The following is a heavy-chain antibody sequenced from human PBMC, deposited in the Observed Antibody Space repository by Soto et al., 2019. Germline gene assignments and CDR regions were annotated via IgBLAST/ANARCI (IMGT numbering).Heavy chain of an antibody. CDR3: ARVLRFLEWSNWFDP. CDR1: GYTFTSYG. J-gene: IGHJ5*02. Sequence: ASVKVSCKASGYTFTSYGISWVRQAPGQGLEWMGWISAYNGNTNYAQKLQGRVTMTTDTSTSTAYMELRSLRSDDTAVYYCARVLRFLEWSNWFDPWGQGTLVTVSS. CDR2: ISAYNGNT. V-gene: IGHV1-18*01. D-gene: IGHD3-3*01.